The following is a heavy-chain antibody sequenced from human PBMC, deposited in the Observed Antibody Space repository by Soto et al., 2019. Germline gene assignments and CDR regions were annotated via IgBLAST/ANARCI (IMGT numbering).Heavy chain of an antibody. D-gene: IGHD1-1*01. V-gene: IGHV3-23*01. Sequence: GGSLRLSCAASGFTFRSYTMSWVRQTPGRGLEWVSSINGGDGPTYYADSVKGRFTISRDNSKSTLYLQMNSLRVEGTAVYYCAKDKRPDGVWDIEDWGHGTLVTVSS. CDR2: INGGDGPT. CDR1: GFTFRSYT. CDR3: AKDKRPDGVWDIED. J-gene: IGHJ4*01.